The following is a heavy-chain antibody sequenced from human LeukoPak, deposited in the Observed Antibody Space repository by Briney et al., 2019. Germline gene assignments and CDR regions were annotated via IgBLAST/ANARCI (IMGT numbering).Heavy chain of an antibody. D-gene: IGHD2-2*01. CDR1: GFTFSTYS. V-gene: IGHV3-48*02. J-gene: IGHJ4*02. Sequence: GGSLRLSCAASGFTFSTYSMNWVRQAPGKGLEWVSFISSSSNIIYYADSVKGRSTISRDSAKNSLYLQMSSLRDEDTAVYYCARGPAAAIDYWGQGTLVTVSS. CDR3: ARGPAAAIDY. CDR2: ISSSSNII.